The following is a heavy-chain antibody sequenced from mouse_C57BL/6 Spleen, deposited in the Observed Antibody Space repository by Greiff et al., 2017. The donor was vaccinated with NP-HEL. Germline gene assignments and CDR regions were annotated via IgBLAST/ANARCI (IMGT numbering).Heavy chain of an antibody. J-gene: IGHJ4*01. V-gene: IGHV1-64*01. CDR2: IHPNSGST. Sequence: QVQLQQPGAELVKPGASVKLSCKASGYTFTSYWMHWVKQRPGQGLEWIGMIHPNSGSTNYNEKFKSKATLTVDKSSSTAYMQLSSLTSEDSAVYYCARCGTTGYYYAMDYWGQGTSVTVSS. CDR1: GYTFTSYW. CDR3: ARCGTTGYYYAMDY. D-gene: IGHD1-1*01.